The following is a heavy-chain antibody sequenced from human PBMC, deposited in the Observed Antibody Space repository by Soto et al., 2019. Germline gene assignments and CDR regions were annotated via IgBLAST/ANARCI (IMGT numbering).Heavy chain of an antibody. D-gene: IGHD1-1*01. CDR3: ARSRVVQNGAFDI. V-gene: IGHV4-39*01. CDR1: GGSISSSSYY. CDR2: IYYSGST. J-gene: IGHJ3*02. Sequence: QLQLQESGPGLVKPSETLSLTCTVSGGSISSSSYYWGWIRQPPGKGLEWIGSIYYSGSTNYKSSLKSRVTISVDTSKHQLSLELRSVTAADTAVYYCARSRVVQNGAFDICGQGTMVTVSS.